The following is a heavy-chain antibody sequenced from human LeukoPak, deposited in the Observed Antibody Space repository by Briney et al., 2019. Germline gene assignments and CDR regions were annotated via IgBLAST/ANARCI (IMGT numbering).Heavy chain of an antibody. Sequence: GESLKISCKGSGYSFTSYWIGWVRQMPGKGLEWMGIIYPGDSDTRYSPSFQGQVTISADKSISTAYLQWSSLKASDTAMYYCARRIAAAGGPTYYFDYWGQGTLVTVSS. V-gene: IGHV5-51*01. CDR1: GYSFTSYW. CDR2: IYPGDSDT. D-gene: IGHD6-13*01. CDR3: ARRIAAAGGPTYYFDY. J-gene: IGHJ4*02.